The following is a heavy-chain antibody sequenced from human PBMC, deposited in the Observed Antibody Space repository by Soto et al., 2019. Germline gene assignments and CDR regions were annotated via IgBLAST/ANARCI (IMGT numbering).Heavy chain of an antibody. CDR2: ISSRSTNT. CDR3: ARGHLYYFDY. V-gene: IGHV3-21*02. J-gene: IGHJ4*02. Sequence: EVQLVESGGGLVKPGGSLRLSCGDSGFTFSSYTMNWVRRAPGKGLEWVSSISSRSTNTHYADSVRGRFTISRDNAKRSLYLQMNSLRAEDTAVYYCARGHLYYFDYWGQGTLVTVSS. CDR1: GFTFSSYT.